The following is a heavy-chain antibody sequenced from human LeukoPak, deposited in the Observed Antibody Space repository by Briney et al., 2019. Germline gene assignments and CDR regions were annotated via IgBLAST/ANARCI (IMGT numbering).Heavy chain of an antibody. J-gene: IGHJ4*02. CDR2: INTDGSTT. CDR1: GFTFSSYG. CDR3: ARDLAGSRDK. Sequence: QPGGSLRLSCAASGFTFSSYGMTWVRQAPGEGLVWVSRINTDGSTTNYADSVKGRFTISRDNAKNTLYLQMNSLRAEDTAVYYCARDLAGSRDKWGQGTLVTVSS. D-gene: IGHD2-15*01. V-gene: IGHV3-74*01.